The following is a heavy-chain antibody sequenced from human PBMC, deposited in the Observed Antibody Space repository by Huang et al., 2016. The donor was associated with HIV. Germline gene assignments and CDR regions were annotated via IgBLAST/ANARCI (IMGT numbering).Heavy chain of an antibody. D-gene: IGHD6-13*01. J-gene: IGHJ4*02. CDR1: GFTFSSYG. CDR2: ISYDGKTK. Sequence: QVQLVESGGGVVQPGRSLRISCAASGFTFSSYGMHWVSQAPGKGLEGVAVISYDGKTKYYADSVKGRFSISRDNSKTTVYLQLNSLRVEDTAVYYCAKGGSAAAVLDFWGQGTLVTVSS. CDR3: AKGGSAAAVLDF. V-gene: IGHV3-30*18.